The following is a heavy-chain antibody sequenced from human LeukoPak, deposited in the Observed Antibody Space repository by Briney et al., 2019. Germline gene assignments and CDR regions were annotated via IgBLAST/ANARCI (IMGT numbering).Heavy chain of an antibody. CDR1: GGSVNNGPYY. Sequence: SETLSLTCTVSGGSVNNGPYYWSWIRQHPGKGLEWIGYISYTGGTYYNPSLESRVSMSVDTSKNQFSLKLSSVTAADTAMYYCVIIVVGASFDYWDQETLVTVSS. D-gene: IGHD1-26*01. J-gene: IGHJ4*02. CDR3: VIIVVGASFDY. V-gene: IGHV4-31*03. CDR2: ISYTGGT.